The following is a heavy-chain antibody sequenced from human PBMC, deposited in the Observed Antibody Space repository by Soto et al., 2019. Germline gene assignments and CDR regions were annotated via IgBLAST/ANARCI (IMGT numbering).Heavy chain of an antibody. V-gene: IGHV3-49*03. Sequence: PGGSLRLSCITSGFAFGDFAMTWFRQAPGEGLEWVGFITSKKYGGTTEYAASVKGRFSISRDDSKSIAYLQMNNLKTDDTAVYYCSRLPPDRYSAYDFPMDVWGQGTTVTVSS. CDR3: SRLPPDRYSAYDFPMDV. CDR2: ITSKKYGGTT. CDR1: GFAFGDFA. J-gene: IGHJ6*02. D-gene: IGHD5-12*01.